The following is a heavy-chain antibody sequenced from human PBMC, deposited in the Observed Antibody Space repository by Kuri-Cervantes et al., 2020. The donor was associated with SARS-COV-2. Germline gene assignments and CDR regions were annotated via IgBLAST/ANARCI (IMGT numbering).Heavy chain of an antibody. CDR2: IIPIFGTA. CDR1: GGTFSSYA. D-gene: IGHD3-3*01. Sequence: SVKVSCKASGGTFSSYAISWVRQAPGQGLEWMGGIIPIFGTANYAQKFQGRVTITADESTSTAYMELSSLRSDDTAVYYCARSCLEWLNYYYYYMDVCGKGTTVTVSS. J-gene: IGHJ6*03. CDR3: ARSCLEWLNYYYYYMDV. V-gene: IGHV1-69*13.